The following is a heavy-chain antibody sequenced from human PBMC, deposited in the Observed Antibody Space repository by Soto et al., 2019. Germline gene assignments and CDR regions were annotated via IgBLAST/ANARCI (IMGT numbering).Heavy chain of an antibody. CDR1: GFTFSSYA. Sequence: PGGSLRLSCAASGFTFSSYAMHWVRQAPGKGLEWVAVISYDGSNKYYADSVKGRFTISRDNSKNTLYLQMNSLRAEDTAVYYCARDHSRGYSYAPFDYWGQGTLVTVSS. J-gene: IGHJ4*02. V-gene: IGHV3-30-3*01. D-gene: IGHD5-18*01. CDR3: ARDHSRGYSYAPFDY. CDR2: ISYDGSNK.